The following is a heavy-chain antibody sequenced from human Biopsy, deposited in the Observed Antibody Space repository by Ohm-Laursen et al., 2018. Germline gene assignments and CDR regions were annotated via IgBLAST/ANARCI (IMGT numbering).Heavy chain of an antibody. D-gene: IGHD3-16*01. V-gene: IGHV1-69*02. CDR3: AIYGGTEPEGD. J-gene: IGHJ4*02. CDR2: IIPMLDVA. CDR1: GHTFRSYN. Sequence: SSVKVSCKASGHTFRSYNFDWVRQAPGQGLEWMGKIIPMLDVANYAQKFQGRVTITADKLTSTAYMELASLRSEDTAVYYCAIYGGTEPEGDWGQGTLVTVSS.